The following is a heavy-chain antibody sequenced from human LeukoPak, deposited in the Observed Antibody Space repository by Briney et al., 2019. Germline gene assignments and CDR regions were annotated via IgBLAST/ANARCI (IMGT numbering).Heavy chain of an antibody. CDR2: IKEDGSEK. J-gene: IGHJ4*02. CDR1: GFTFSNYW. V-gene: IGHV3-7*01. Sequence: GGSLSLSCAASGFTFSNYWMSWVRQAPGKGLEWVAKIKEDGSEKYYVDSVKGRFTISRDNARNSLYLQMNSLRAEDTAVYYCASGRQLGYWGQGTLVTVSS. CDR3: ASGRQLGY. D-gene: IGHD6-13*01.